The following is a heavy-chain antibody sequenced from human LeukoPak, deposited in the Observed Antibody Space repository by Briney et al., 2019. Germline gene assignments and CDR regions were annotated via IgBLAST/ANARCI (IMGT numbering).Heavy chain of an antibody. CDR1: GFTFTSYA. Sequence: GGSLRLSCAASGFTFTSYAMSWVRQTPGKGLEWVSAVSASGAGTYYADSVKGRFTISRDSSKSMLFLQMNSLRAEDTAVYYCAKDFKSCVARGYCSRGDYWGQGTLVTVSS. D-gene: IGHD2-2*03. CDR2: VSASGAGT. V-gene: IGHV3-23*01. J-gene: IGHJ4*02. CDR3: AKDFKSCVARGYCSRGDY.